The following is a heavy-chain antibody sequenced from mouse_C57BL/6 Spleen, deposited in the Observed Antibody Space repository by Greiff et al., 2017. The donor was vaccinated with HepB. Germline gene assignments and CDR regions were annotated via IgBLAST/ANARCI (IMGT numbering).Heavy chain of an antibody. D-gene: IGHD1-1*01. Sequence: VQLQQSGAELVRPGTSVKLSCKASGYTFTSYWMHWVKQRPGQGLEWIGVIDPSDSYTNYNQKFKGKATLTVDTSSSTAYMQLSSLTSEDSAVYYCARGGYYGSRNWYFDVWGTGTTVTVSS. CDR1: GYTFTSYW. V-gene: IGHV1-59*01. CDR2: IDPSDSYT. J-gene: IGHJ1*03. CDR3: ARGGYYGSRNWYFDV.